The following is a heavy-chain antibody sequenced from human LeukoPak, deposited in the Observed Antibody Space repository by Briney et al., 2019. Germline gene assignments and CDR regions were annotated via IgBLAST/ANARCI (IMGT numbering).Heavy chain of an antibody. CDR2: IIPIFGTA. CDR3: ARDQITIFGVVISWFDP. J-gene: IGHJ5*02. D-gene: IGHD3-3*01. V-gene: IGHV1-69*05. CDR1: GGTFSSYA. Sequence: GSSVKVSCKASGGTFSSYAISWVRQAPGQGLEWMGRIIPIFGTANYAQKFQGGVTITTDESTSTAYMELSSLRSEDTAVYYCARDQITIFGVVISWFDPWGQGTLVTVSS.